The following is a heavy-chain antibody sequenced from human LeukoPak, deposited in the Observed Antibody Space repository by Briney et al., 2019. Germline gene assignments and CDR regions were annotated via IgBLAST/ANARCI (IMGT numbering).Heavy chain of an antibody. CDR3: ARIGNSGWSDY. CDR2: IYYSGST. D-gene: IGHD6-19*01. CDR1: GFTFSSYS. Sequence: PGGSLRLSCAASGFTFSSYSMNWVRQAPGKGLEWIGSIYYSGSTYYNPSLKSRVTISVDTSKNQFSLKLSSVTAADTAVYYCARIGNSGWSDYWGQGTLVTVSS. J-gene: IGHJ4*02. V-gene: IGHV4-39*07.